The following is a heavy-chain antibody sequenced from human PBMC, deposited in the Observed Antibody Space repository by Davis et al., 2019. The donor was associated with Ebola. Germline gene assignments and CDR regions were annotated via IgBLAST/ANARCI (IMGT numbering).Heavy chain of an antibody. V-gene: IGHV3-21*01. J-gene: IGHJ6*02. CDR1: GFTFSSYS. CDR2: IGSSSSYL. D-gene: IGHD2-15*01. CDR3: ARDGRYCSGGTCSYSGMDV. Sequence: GESLKISCAASGFTFSSYSMNWVRQAPGKGLEWVSYIGSSSSYLYYADSVKGRFTISRDNAKNSMYLQMNSLRAEDTAVYYCARDGRYCSGGTCSYSGMDVWGQGTTVTVSS.